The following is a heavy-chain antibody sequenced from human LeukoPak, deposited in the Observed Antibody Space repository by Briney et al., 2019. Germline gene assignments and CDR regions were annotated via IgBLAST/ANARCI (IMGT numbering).Heavy chain of an antibody. J-gene: IGHJ4*02. D-gene: IGHD4-11*01. CDR1: GFTFSTYA. CDR2: IDGSGAIT. V-gene: IGHV3-23*01. CDR3: ARTSPVTANFDS. Sequence: PGGSLRLSCAASGFTFSTYAMSWVRQAPGKGLEWVSAIDGSGAITFYADSVKGRFAISRDNSKNTLYLQMNSLRPEDTAVYSCARTSPVTANFDSRGQGTLVIVSS.